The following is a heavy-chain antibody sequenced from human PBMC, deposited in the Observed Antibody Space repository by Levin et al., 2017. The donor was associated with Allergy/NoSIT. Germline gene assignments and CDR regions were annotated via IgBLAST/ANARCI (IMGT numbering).Heavy chain of an antibody. CDR2: ISRSGSHI. CDR1: GFSFTSHA. Sequence: GGSLRLSCATSGFSFTSHAMNWVRQAPGKGLEWVSSISRSGSHITYADSVKGRFTISRDNANNSLSLQMDSLRVEDTARYYCVREQSSYSADSTGYAAYYFDFWGQGTLVTVSS. J-gene: IGHJ4*02. V-gene: IGHV3-21*01. D-gene: IGHD3-22*01. CDR3: VREQSSYSADSTGYAAYYFDF.